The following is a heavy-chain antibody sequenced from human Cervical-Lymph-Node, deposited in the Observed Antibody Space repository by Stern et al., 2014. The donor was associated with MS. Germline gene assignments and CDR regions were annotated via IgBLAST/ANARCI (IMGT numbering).Heavy chain of an antibody. CDR2: LYCGGDK. J-gene: IGHJ5*02. Sequence: QVNLKESGPTLVKPTQTLKLTCTFSGVSLSTSGVGVGWIRQPPGKALEWLALLYCGGDKSYSPSLKRRLTIRQDTSQNDVVLTMTNMHPVDTATYYCAHRRYSSSWYDYNWFDPWRQGTLVTFSS. CDR3: AHRRYSSSWYDYNWFDP. CDR1: GVSLSTSGVG. V-gene: IGHV2-5*02. D-gene: IGHD6-13*01.